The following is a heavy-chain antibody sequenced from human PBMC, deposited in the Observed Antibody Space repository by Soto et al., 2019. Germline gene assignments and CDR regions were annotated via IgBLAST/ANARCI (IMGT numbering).Heavy chain of an antibody. D-gene: IGHD3-16*01. Sequence: GGSLRLSCAASGFTFSSYGMHWVRQAPGKGLEWVAVIWYDGSNKYYADSVKGRFTISRDNSKNTLYLQMNSLRAEDTAVYYCARAYIWGSSPFDYWGQGTLVTVSS. J-gene: IGHJ4*02. V-gene: IGHV3-33*01. CDR3: ARAYIWGSSPFDY. CDR1: GFTFSSYG. CDR2: IWYDGSNK.